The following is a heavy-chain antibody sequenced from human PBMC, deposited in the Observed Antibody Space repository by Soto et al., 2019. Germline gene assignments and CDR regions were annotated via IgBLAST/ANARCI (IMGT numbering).Heavy chain of an antibody. CDR2: ISPYNGNT. Sequence: QIQLVQSAAEVKKPGASVKVSCKTSGYTFVSYGISWVRQAPGQGLEWMGWISPYNGNTNFAQRFRGRVTLTTDTSTDIVYMDLGSLKSDDTAVYYCARDQTFYDSSGYYEHWGQGTLITVSS. J-gene: IGHJ1*01. CDR1: GYTFVSYG. D-gene: IGHD3-22*01. V-gene: IGHV1-18*04. CDR3: ARDQTFYDSSGYYEH.